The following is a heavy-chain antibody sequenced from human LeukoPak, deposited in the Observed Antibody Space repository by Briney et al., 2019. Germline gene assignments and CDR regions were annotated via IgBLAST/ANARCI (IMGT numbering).Heavy chain of an antibody. J-gene: IGHJ4*02. D-gene: IGHD5-18*01. CDR1: GGTFSSYA. CDR3: ARGPRGYSYGVFDY. CDR2: IIPIFGTA. V-gene: IGHV1-69*13. Sequence: SVKVSCKASGGTFSSYAISWVRQAPGQGLEWMGGIIPIFGTANYAQKFQGRVTITADESTSTAYVELSSLRSEDTAVYYCARGPRGYSYGVFDYWGQGTLVTVSS.